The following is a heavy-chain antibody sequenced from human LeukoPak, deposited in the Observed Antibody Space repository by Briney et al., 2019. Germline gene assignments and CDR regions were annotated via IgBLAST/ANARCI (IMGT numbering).Heavy chain of an antibody. Sequence: SETLSLTCAVYGGSFRGYYWSWIRQPPGREMEWIASINYGGTTYYNPSLKSRVTISVDTSKNQFSLRLSSVTAADTAVYLCARYVVSGAGTYYFDYWGQGSLVTVSS. J-gene: IGHJ4*02. CDR1: GGSFRGYY. CDR3: ARYVVSGAGTYYFDY. D-gene: IGHD3-10*01. V-gene: IGHV4-34*01. CDR2: INYGGTT.